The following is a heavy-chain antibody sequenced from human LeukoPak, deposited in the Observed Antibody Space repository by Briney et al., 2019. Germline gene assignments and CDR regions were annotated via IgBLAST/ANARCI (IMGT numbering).Heavy chain of an antibody. CDR2: INHSGST. J-gene: IGHJ4*02. V-gene: IGHV4-34*01. CDR3: ARGIYYGSGSYPPPSDY. D-gene: IGHD3-10*01. CDR1: GGSFSGYY. Sequence: SETLSLTCAVYGGSFSGYYCSWIRQPPGKGLEWIGEINHSGSTNYNPSLKSRVTISVDTSKNQFSLKLSSVTAADTAVYYCARGIYYGSGSYPPPSDYWGQGTLVTVSS.